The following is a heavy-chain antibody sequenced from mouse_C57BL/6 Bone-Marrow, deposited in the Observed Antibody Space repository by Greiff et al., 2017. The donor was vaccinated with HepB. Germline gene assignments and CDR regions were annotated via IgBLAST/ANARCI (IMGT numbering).Heavy chain of an antibody. CDR1: GYTFTSYW. CDR3: ARERVAYYFDY. D-gene: IGHD1-1*01. V-gene: IGHV1-61*01. CDR2: IYPSDSET. J-gene: IGHJ2*01. Sequence: QVQLQQPGAELVRPGSSVKLSCKASGYTFTSYWMDWVKQRPGQGLEWIGNIYPSDSETHYNQKFKDKATLTVDKSSSTAYMQLSSLTSEDSAVYYCARERVAYYFDYWGQGTTLTVSS.